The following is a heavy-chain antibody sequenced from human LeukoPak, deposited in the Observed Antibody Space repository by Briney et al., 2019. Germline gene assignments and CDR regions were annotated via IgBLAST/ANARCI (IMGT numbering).Heavy chain of an antibody. CDR3: AKNRLSSGYYPSFDY. Sequence: SETLSLTCTVSGGSISSDTYWSWVRQPPGKGLEWIGEISHSGRTSYNPSLKTRITMSVDKSKNQFSLNLRSVTAADTAVYYCAKNRLSSGYYPSFDYWGQGTLVTVSS. D-gene: IGHD3-22*01. J-gene: IGHJ4*02. CDR1: GGSISSDTY. CDR2: ISHSGRT. V-gene: IGHV4-4*02.